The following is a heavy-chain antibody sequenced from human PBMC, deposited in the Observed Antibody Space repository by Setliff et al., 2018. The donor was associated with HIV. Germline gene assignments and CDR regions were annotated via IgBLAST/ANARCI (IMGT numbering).Heavy chain of an antibody. J-gene: IGHJ4*02. Sequence: GGSLRLSCAASGFTFIDYALNWVRQSPGKGLEWVSSISSSGSYIYYAGSLRGRFTISRDYASNSLYLEMNSHRPEDTAVYYCAKDLNWGFDYWGQGTLVTISS. CDR1: GFTFIDYA. V-gene: IGHV3-21*01. D-gene: IGHD7-27*01. CDR2: ISSSGSYI. CDR3: AKDLNWGFDY.